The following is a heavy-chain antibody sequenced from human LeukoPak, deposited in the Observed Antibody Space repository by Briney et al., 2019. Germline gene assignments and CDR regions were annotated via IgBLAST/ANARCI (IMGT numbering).Heavy chain of an antibody. Sequence: ASVKVSCKASGYTFTSYDINWVRPATGQGLEWMGWMNPNSGNTGYAQKFQGRVTMTRNTSISTAYMELSSLRSEDTAVYYCARGPFYYYDSSGPGYGMDVWGQGTTVTVSS. CDR2: MNPNSGNT. D-gene: IGHD3-22*01. CDR1: GYTFTSYD. J-gene: IGHJ6*02. V-gene: IGHV1-8*01. CDR3: ARGPFYYYDSSGPGYGMDV.